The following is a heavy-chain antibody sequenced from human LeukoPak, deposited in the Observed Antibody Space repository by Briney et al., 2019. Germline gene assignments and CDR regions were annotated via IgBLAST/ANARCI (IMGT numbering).Heavy chain of an antibody. J-gene: IGHJ4*02. CDR3: ARGPEDGSSRPSFDY. Sequence: ASVKVSCKASGYTFTSYGIIWVRQAPGQGLEWMGWISAYNGNTNYAQKLQGRVTMTTDTSTSTAYMELRSLRSDDTAVYYCARGPEDGSSRPSFDYWGQGTLVTVSS. V-gene: IGHV1-18*01. CDR2: ISAYNGNT. D-gene: IGHD1-26*01. CDR1: GYTFTSYG.